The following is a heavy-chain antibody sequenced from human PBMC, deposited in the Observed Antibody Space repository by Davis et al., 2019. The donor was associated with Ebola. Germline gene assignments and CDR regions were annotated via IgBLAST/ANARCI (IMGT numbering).Heavy chain of an antibody. CDR3: ARIPAWGYYHGMDV. V-gene: IGHV4-4*07. J-gene: IGHJ6*02. Sequence: GSLRLSCTVSGGSISGNYWTWIRQPAGKGLEWIGRVYSTGSTDYNSSLKSRVTMSVDTSKNQFSLKLSSVTAADTAVYYCARIPAWGYYHGMDVWGQGTTVTVSS. CDR1: GGSISGNY. CDR2: VYSTGST. D-gene: IGHD3-16*01.